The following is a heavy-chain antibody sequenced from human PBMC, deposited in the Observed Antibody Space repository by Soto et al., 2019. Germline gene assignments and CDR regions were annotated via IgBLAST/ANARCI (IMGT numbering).Heavy chain of an antibody. V-gene: IGHV4-59*08. D-gene: IGHD2-21*01. CDR3: ARVIAKVFDY. CDR2: ISDGGST. Sequence: SETLSLTCNVSGGSIYTYYWNWIRQSPGKGLEWIGYISDGGSTNYNPSLKSRVTISVDTSKNQFSLNLSSVTAADTAVYYCARVIAKVFDYWGQGILVTVSS. CDR1: GGSIYTYY. J-gene: IGHJ4*02.